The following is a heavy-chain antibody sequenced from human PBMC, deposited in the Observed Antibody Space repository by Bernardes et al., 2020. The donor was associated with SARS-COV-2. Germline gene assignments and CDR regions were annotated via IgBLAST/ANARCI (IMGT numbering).Heavy chain of an antibody. V-gene: IGHV3-30-3*01. CDR2: ISYDGSNK. CDR1: GFTFSSYA. Sequence: GGSLRLSCAASGFTFSSYAMHWVRQAPGKGLEWVAVISYDGSNKYYADSVKGRFTISRDNSKNTLYLQMNSLGAEDTAVYYCARAIPPDYWGQGTLVTVSS. CDR3: ARAIPPDY. J-gene: IGHJ4*02.